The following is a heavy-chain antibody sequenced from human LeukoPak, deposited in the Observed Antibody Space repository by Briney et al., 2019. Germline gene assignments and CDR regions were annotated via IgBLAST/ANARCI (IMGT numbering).Heavy chain of an antibody. D-gene: IGHD3-10*01. CDR1: GGSFSGYY. V-gene: IGHV4-34*01. J-gene: IGHJ3*02. Sequence: SETLSLTCAVYGGSFSGYYWSWIRQPPGKGLEWIGEINHSGSTNYNPSLKSRVTISVDTSKNQFSLKLSSVTAADTAVYYCARGRRITMVRGVIPPAFDIWGQGTMVTVPS. CDR2: INHSGST. CDR3: ARGRRITMVRGVIPPAFDI.